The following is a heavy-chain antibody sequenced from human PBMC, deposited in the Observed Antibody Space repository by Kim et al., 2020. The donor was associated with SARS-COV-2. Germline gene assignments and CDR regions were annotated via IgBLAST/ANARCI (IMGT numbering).Heavy chain of an antibody. CDR1: GFTFSSYA. V-gene: IGHV3-30-3*01. Sequence: GGSLRLSCAASGFTFSSYAMHWVRQAPGKGLEWVAVISYDGSNKYYADSVKGRFTISRDNSKNTLYLQMNSLRAEDTAVYYCARESSYEGFDPWGQGTLV. J-gene: IGHJ5*02. D-gene: IGHD5-12*01. CDR2: ISYDGSNK. CDR3: ARESSYEGFDP.